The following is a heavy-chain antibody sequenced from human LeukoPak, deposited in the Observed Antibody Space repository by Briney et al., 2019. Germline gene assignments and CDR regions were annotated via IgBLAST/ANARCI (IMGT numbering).Heavy chain of an antibody. V-gene: IGHV3-30*02. D-gene: IGHD2-2*01. Sequence: GGSLRLSCAASGFTFSSYGMHWVRQAPGKGLEWVAFIRYDGSNKYYADSVKGRFTISRDNSKNTLYLQMNSLRAEDTAVYYCAYCSSTSCSPYYYYYMDVWGKGTTVTVSS. CDR1: GFTFSSYG. CDR3: AYCSSTSCSPYYYYYMDV. J-gene: IGHJ6*03. CDR2: IRYDGSNK.